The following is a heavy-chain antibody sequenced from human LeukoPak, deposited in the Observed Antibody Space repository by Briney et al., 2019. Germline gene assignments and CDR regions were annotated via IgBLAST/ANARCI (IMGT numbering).Heavy chain of an antibody. D-gene: IGHD2-2*01. CDR3: ARDRGVYCSSTSCSNWFDP. CDR2: ISSSSSYI. CDR1: GFTFSSYS. Sequence: GGSLRLSCAASGFTFSSYSMNWVRQAPGKGLEWVSSISSSSSYIYYADSVKGRFTISRDNAKNSLYLQMNSLRAEDTAVYYCARDRGVYCSSTSCSNWFDPWGQGTLVTVSS. J-gene: IGHJ5*02. V-gene: IGHV3-21*01.